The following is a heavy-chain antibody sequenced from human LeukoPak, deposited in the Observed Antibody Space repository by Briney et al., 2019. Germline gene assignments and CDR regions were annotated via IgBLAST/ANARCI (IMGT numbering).Heavy chain of an antibody. CDR1: GYTFTSYA. CDR3: ARVTYGDYRNFDY. Sequence: ASVKVSCKASGYTFTSYAMHWVRQAPGQRLEWMGWINAGNGNTKYSQKFQGRVTITRDTSASTTYMELSSLRSEDTAVYYCARVTYGDYRNFDYWGQGTLVTVSS. D-gene: IGHD4-17*01. CDR2: INAGNGNT. J-gene: IGHJ4*02. V-gene: IGHV1-3*01.